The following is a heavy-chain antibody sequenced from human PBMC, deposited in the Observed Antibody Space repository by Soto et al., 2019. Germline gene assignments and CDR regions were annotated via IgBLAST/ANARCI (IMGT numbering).Heavy chain of an antibody. CDR2: ISYDGSNK. Sequence: GGSLRLSCAASGFTFSSYGMHWVRQAPGKGLEWVAVISYDGSNKYYADSVKGRFTISRDNSKNTLYLQMNSLRAEDTAVYYCAKDSGSGVNDAFDIWGQGTMVTVSS. V-gene: IGHV3-30*18. J-gene: IGHJ3*02. CDR1: GFTFSSYG. CDR3: AKDSGSGVNDAFDI. D-gene: IGHD3-10*01.